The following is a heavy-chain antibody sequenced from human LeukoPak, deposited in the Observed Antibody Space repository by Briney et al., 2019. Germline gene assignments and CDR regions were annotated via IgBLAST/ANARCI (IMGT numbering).Heavy chain of an antibody. J-gene: IGHJ4*02. Sequence: PSETLSLTCTVSGGSISSSSYYWGWIRQPPGKGLEWIGSIYYSGSTYYNPSLKSRVTISVDTSKNQFSLKLSSVTAADTAVYYCARDGNMATGAFDYWGQGILVTVSS. V-gene: IGHV4-39*07. CDR2: IYYSGST. CDR3: ARDGNMATGAFDY. D-gene: IGHD5-24*01. CDR1: GGSISSSSYY.